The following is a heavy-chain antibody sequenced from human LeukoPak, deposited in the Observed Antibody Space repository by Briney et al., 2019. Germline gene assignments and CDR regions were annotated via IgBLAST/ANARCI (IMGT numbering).Heavy chain of an antibody. CDR1: GGSISSGGYY. J-gene: IGHJ5*02. CDR2: ISGSGGST. Sequence: PSETLSLTCTVSGGSISSGGYYWSWVRQAPGKGLEWVSAISGSGGSTYYADSVKGRFTISRDNSKNTLYLQMNSLRAEDTAVYYCAKGGSGYSSSWYYSWGQGTLVTVSS. D-gene: IGHD6-13*01. V-gene: IGHV3-23*01. CDR3: AKGGSGYSSSWYYS.